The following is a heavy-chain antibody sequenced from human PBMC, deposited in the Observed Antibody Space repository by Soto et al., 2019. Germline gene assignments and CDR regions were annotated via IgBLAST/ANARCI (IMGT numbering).Heavy chain of an antibody. J-gene: IGHJ3*02. V-gene: IGHV4-34*01. CDR2: INHSGST. CDR3: ARDVTMVRRAFDI. Sequence: QVQLQQWGAGLLKPSETLSLTCAVYGGSFSGYYWSWIRQPSGKGLEWIGEINHSGSTNYNPSLKSRVTISVDTSKNQFSLKLRSVTAADTAVYYCARDVTMVRRAFDIWGQGTMVTVSS. CDR1: GGSFSGYY. D-gene: IGHD3-10*01.